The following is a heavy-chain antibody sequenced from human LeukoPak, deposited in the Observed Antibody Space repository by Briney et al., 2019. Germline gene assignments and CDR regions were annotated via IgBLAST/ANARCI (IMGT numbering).Heavy chain of an antibody. J-gene: IGHJ4*02. CDR1: GGSFSGYY. CDR3: AREAAAGTFYFDY. CDR2: INHSGST. Sequence: SETLSLTCAVYGGSFSGYYWSWIRQPPGKGLEWIGEINHSGSTNYNPSLKSRVTISVDTSKNQFSLKLTSVTAADTAVYYCAREAAAGTFYFDYWGQGTLVTVSS. D-gene: IGHD6-13*01. V-gene: IGHV4-34*01.